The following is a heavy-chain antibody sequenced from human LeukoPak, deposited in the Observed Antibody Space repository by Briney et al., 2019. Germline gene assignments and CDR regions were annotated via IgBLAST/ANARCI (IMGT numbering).Heavy chain of an antibody. J-gene: IGHJ4*02. CDR1: GFTFSSYS. D-gene: IGHD3-22*01. CDR2: ISSSSSYI. V-gene: IGHV3-21*04. Sequence: GGSLRLSCAASGFTFSSYSMNWVRQAPGKGLEWVSSISSSSSYICYADSVKGRFTISRDNSKNTLYLQMNSLRAEDTAVYYCAKVGGYYDSSGYYWGQGTLVTVSS. CDR3: AKVGGYYDSSGYY.